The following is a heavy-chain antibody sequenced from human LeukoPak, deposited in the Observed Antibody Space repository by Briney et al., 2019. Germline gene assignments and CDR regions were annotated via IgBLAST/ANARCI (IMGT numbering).Heavy chain of an antibody. V-gene: IGHV3-21*01. Sequence: GESLRLSCAASGFTFSSYSMNWVRQAPGKGLEWVSSISSSSSYIYYADSVKGRFTISRDNAKNSLYLQMNSLRAEDTAVYYCARGSSWYYAFDIWGQGTMVTVSS. CDR3: ARGSSWYYAFDI. CDR2: ISSSSSYI. CDR1: GFTFSSYS. J-gene: IGHJ3*02. D-gene: IGHD6-13*01.